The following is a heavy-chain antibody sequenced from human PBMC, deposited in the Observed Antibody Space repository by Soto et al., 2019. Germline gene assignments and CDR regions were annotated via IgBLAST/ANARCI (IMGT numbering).Heavy chain of an antibody. V-gene: IGHV3-48*03. CDR3: VRFGGAAAGPGDY. J-gene: IGHJ4*02. Sequence: EVQLVESGGGLVQPGGSLRLSCVASEFTFSSYEMNWVRQAPGKGLEWVSYISSSGTTIYYTDSVKGRFIISRDNAKKPLYLQMNSLRAEDTAVYYCVRFGGAAAGPGDYWGQGTLVTVSS. CDR2: ISSSGTTI. CDR1: EFTFSSYE. D-gene: IGHD6-13*01.